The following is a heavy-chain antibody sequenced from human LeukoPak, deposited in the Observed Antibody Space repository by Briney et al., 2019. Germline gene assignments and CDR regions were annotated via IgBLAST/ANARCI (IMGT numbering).Heavy chain of an antibody. CDR3: AKDVASVGDDETPIPLDY. J-gene: IGHJ4*02. CDR1: GFTFSSYG. D-gene: IGHD3-16*01. CDR2: ISYDGSNK. V-gene: IGHV3-30*18. Sequence: GGSLRLSCAASGFTFSSYGMHWVRQAPGKGLEWVAVISYDGSNKYYADSVKGRFTISRDNSKNTLYLQMNSLRAEDTAVYYCAKDVASVGDDETPIPLDYWGQGTLVTVSS.